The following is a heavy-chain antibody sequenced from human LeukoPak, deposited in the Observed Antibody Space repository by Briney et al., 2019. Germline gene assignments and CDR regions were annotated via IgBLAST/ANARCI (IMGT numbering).Heavy chain of an antibody. J-gene: IGHJ5*02. D-gene: IGHD2-2*01. V-gene: IGHV3-23*01. Sequence: GGSLRLSCAASGFTFSSYAMSWVRQAPGKGLEWVSAISGSGGSTYYADSVKGRFTISRDNSKNTLYLQMNSLRAEDTAVYYCAKHAIVAEPAAISIWFDPWGQGTLVTVSS. CDR3: AKHAIVAEPAAISIWFDP. CDR1: GFTFSSYA. CDR2: ISGSGGST.